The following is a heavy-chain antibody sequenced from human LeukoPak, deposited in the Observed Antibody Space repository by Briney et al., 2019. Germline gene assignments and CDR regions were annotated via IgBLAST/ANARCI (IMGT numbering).Heavy chain of an antibody. Sequence: ASVKVSCKASGYTFTGYYMHWVRQAPGQGLEWMGWINPNSGGTNYAQKFQGRVTMTRDTSISTAYMELSGLRSDDTAVYYCARQKTTPDFWSGYVDGDAFDIWGQGTMVTVSS. D-gene: IGHD3-3*01. CDR3: ARQKTTPDFWSGYVDGDAFDI. CDR1: GYTFTGYY. J-gene: IGHJ3*02. V-gene: IGHV1-2*02. CDR2: INPNSGGT.